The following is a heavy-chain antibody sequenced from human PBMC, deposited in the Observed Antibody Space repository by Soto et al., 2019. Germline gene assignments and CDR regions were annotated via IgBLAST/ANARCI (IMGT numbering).Heavy chain of an antibody. V-gene: IGHV4-59*01. CDR3: ARDSRYYYGSGTSYYFDY. CDR2: ISNSGST. D-gene: IGHD3-10*01. J-gene: IGHJ4*02. CDR1: GDSMYSYY. Sequence: PSETLSLTCTVSGDSMYSYYWSWIRQPPGKGLEWIGYISNSGSTNYNPSLKSRVTISLDASKNQFSLKLSSVTAADTAVYYCARDSRYYYGSGTSYYFDYWGQGTLVTVSS.